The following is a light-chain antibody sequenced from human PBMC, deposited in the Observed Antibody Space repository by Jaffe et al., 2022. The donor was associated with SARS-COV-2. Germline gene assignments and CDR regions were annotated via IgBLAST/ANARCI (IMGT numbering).Light chain of an antibody. V-gene: IGKV1-39*01. CDR3: QQSYTTPWT. Sequence: QMTQSPSTLSASVGDRVTITCRASQSISGYLNWYQEKPGKAPNLLIYAASSLRSGVPSRFSGSGSGTDFILTISSLQPEDFATYYCQQSYTTPWTFGQGTKVEIK. CDR2: AAS. CDR1: QSISGY. J-gene: IGKJ1*01.